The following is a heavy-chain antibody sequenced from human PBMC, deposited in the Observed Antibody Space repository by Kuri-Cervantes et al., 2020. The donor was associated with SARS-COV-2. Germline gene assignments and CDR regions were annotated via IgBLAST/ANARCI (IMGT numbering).Heavy chain of an antibody. D-gene: IGHD3-10*01. CDR2: ISYDGSNK. V-gene: IGHV3-30*18. Sequence: GGSLRLSCAASGFNFSRTDIHWVRQAPGKGLEWVAVISYDGSNKYYADSVKGRFTISRDNSKNTLYLQMNSLRAEDTAVYYCAKNGYDYYVSGSYYYYYYGMDAWGQGTTVTVSS. CDR3: AKNGYDYYVSGSYYYYYYGMDA. J-gene: IGHJ6*02. CDR1: GFNFSRTD.